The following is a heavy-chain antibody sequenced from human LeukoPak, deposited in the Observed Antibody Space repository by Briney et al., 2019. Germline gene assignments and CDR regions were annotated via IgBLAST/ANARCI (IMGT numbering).Heavy chain of an antibody. CDR3: ARHSGRFGESYGMDV. CDR2: IYPGDSDT. Sequence: GESLKISCKGSGYSFTSYWIGWVRQMPGKGLEWMGIIYPGDSDTRYSPSFQGQVTISADKSISTAYLQWSSLKASDTAVYYCARHSGRFGESYGMDVWGQGTTVTVSS. D-gene: IGHD3-10*01. J-gene: IGHJ6*02. V-gene: IGHV5-51*01. CDR1: GYSFTSYW.